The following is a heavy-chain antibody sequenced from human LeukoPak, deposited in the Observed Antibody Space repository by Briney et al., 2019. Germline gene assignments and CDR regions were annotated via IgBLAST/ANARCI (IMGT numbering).Heavy chain of an antibody. V-gene: IGHV3-9*01. D-gene: IGHD3-10*01. CDR2: ISWNSGSI. J-gene: IGHJ6*03. CDR1: GFTFDDYA. CDR3: TTVSTMVRGVFKNYYYYYMDV. Sequence: GGSLRLSCAASGFTFDDYAMHWVRQAPGKGLEWVSGISWNSGSIGYADSVKGRFTISRDNAKNSLYLQMNSLRAEDTALYYCTTVSTMVRGVFKNYYYYYMDVWGKGTTVTISS.